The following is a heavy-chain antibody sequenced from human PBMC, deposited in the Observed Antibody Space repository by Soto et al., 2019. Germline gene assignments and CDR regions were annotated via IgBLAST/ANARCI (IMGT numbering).Heavy chain of an antibody. CDR1: GGSVSRGSYY. V-gene: IGHV4-61*01. Sequence: PSETLSLTCTVSGGSVSRGSYYWSWIRQPPGKGLEWMGYIYYSGSTNYNPSLKSRVPISVDTSKNQFSLKLSSVTASDTAVYYCARAGAAAPWIVNWSDPWGQGTLVTVSS. CDR3: ARAGAAAPWIVNWSDP. D-gene: IGHD2-15*01. CDR2: IYYSGST. J-gene: IGHJ5*02.